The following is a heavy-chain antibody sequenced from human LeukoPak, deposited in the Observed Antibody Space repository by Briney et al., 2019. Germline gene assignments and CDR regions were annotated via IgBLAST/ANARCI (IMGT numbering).Heavy chain of an antibody. D-gene: IGHD3-16*02. CDR1: GGSISSGGYY. Sequence: PSQTLSLTCTVSGGSISSGGYYWSWIRQPPGKGLEWIGYIYYSGSTYYNPSLKSRVTISVDTSKNQFSLKLSSVTAADTAVYYCARDRSVRVWGSYRGDDAFDIWGQGTMVTVSS. CDR3: ARDRSVRVWGSYRGDDAFDI. V-gene: IGHV4-30-4*08. CDR2: IYYSGST. J-gene: IGHJ3*02.